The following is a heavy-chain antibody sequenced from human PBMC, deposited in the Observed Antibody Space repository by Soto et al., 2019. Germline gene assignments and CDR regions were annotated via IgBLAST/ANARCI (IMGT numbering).Heavy chain of an antibody. Sequence: QVQLVQSGAEVKKPGSSVKVSCKASGGTFSSYAISWVRQAPGQGLEWMGGIIPIFGTANYAQKFQGRVTITADESTSTDYMELSSLRSEDTAVYYCARGGYGSGSYYSPYYYYGMDVWGQGTTVTVSS. CDR3: ARGGYGSGSYYSPYYYYGMDV. CDR2: IIPIFGTA. V-gene: IGHV1-69*01. D-gene: IGHD3-10*01. J-gene: IGHJ6*02. CDR1: GGTFSSYA.